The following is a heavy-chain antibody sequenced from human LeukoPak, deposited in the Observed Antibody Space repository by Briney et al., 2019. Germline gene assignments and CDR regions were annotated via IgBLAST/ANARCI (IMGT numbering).Heavy chain of an antibody. CDR1: GYTFTSYY. V-gene: IGHV1-46*01. CDR2: INPSGGST. CDR3: ARGVAGIYYYYYMDA. D-gene: IGHD6-19*01. Sequence: ASVKVSCKASGYTFTSYYMHWVRQAPGQGLEWMGIINPSGGSTSYAQRVQGRVTMTRDTSISKAYMEANGLRADHAALHYCARGVAGIYYYYYMDAWGKGTTVTVSS. J-gene: IGHJ6*03.